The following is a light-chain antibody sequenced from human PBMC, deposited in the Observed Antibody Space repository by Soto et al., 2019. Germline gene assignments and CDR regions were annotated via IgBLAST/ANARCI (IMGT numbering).Light chain of an antibody. Sequence: QSALTQPASVSGSPGQSITISCTGTSXDVGGYNYVSWYQQQSGKAPKLMIHEVSNRPSGVSNRFSGSKSGNTASLTISGLQAEDEADYYCCSYTTRTTYVFGTGTKVTVL. J-gene: IGLJ1*01. CDR2: EVS. V-gene: IGLV2-14*01. CDR3: CSYTTRTTYV. CDR1: SXDVGGYNY.